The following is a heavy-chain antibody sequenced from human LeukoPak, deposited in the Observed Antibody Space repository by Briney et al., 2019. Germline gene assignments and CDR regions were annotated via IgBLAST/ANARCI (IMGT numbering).Heavy chain of an antibody. V-gene: IGHV3-30*02. Sequence: GGSLRLSCAASGFTFSSYGMHWVRQAPGKGLEWVAFIRYDGSNKYYADSVKGRFTISRDNSKNTLYLQMNSLRAEDTAVYYCAKDGTFTIFGVVTLGNWFDPWGQGTLVTVSS. CDR1: GFTFSSYG. D-gene: IGHD3-3*01. J-gene: IGHJ5*02. CDR2: IRYDGSNK. CDR3: AKDGTFTIFGVVTLGNWFDP.